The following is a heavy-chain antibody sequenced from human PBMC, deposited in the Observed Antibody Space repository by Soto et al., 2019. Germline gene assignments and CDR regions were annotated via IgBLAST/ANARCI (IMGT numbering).Heavy chain of an antibody. D-gene: IGHD6-13*01. CDR2: IYYSGST. V-gene: IGHV4-39*01. Sequence: SETLSLTCTVSGGSISSSSYYWGWIRQPPGKGLEWIGSIYYSGSTYYNPSLKSRVTISVDTSKNQFPMKLSSVTAADTAVYYCARQIIAAASYYFDYWGQGTLVTVSS. CDR1: GGSISSSSYY. CDR3: ARQIIAAASYYFDY. J-gene: IGHJ4*02.